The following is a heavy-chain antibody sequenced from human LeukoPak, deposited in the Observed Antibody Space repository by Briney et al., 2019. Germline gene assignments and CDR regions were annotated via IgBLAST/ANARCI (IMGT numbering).Heavy chain of an antibody. V-gene: IGHV3-11*04. Sequence: ISGTGLTTTNGASVKGRFAISRDNADNSLYLQMNSLTVEDTAMYFCANEGGLNPFDHWGQGTLVTVSS. CDR2: ISGTGLTT. CDR3: ANEGGLNPFDH. D-gene: IGHD1-14*01. J-gene: IGHJ5*02.